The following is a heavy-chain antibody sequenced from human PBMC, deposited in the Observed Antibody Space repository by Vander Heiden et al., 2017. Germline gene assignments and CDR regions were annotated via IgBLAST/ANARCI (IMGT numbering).Heavy chain of an antibody. CDR1: GVTFSDAW. CDR3: TLSWGDSGYLGPSY. V-gene: IGHV3-15*07. J-gene: IGHJ4*02. Sequence: EVQLVESGGGLVKPGGSLGLSCAASGVTFSDAWMNWVRQAPGKGLEWVGRIKSKSYGGTTDYAAPVTGRFTISRDDSKNTLYLHMNSLKTEDTAVYYCTLSWGDSGYLGPSYWGQGTLVTVSS. CDR2: IKSKSYGGTT. D-gene: IGHD3-22*01.